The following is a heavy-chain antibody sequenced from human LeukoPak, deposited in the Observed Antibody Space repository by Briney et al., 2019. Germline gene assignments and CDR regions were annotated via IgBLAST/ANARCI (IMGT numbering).Heavy chain of an antibody. D-gene: IGHD6-13*01. CDR3: AKDPYSSAWFSRDWFDP. J-gene: IGHJ5*02. CDR1: GFTFSSYA. Sequence: GGSLRLSCAASGFTFSSYAMSWVRQAPGKGLERVSAISGNGGYTYYADSVKGRFTISRDNSKNTLYLQMNSLRAEDTAVYYCAKDPYSSAWFSRDWFDPWGQGTLVTVSS. V-gene: IGHV3-23*01. CDR2: ISGNGGYT.